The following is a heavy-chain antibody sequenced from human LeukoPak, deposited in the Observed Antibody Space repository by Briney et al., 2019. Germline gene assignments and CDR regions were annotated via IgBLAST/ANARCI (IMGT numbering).Heavy chain of an antibody. J-gene: IGHJ5*02. CDR3: AREGTAGTNLNWFDP. Sequence: TASETLSLTCAVYGGSFSGYYWSWIRQPPGKGLEWIGEINHSGSTNYNPSLKSRVTISVDTSKNQFSLKLSSVTAADTAVYYCAREGTAGTNLNWFDPWGQGTLVTVSS. CDR2: INHSGST. D-gene: IGHD1-1*01. V-gene: IGHV4-34*01. CDR1: GGSFSGYY.